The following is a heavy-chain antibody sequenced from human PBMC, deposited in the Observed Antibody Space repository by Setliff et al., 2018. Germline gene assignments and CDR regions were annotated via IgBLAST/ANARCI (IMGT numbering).Heavy chain of an antibody. CDR1: GYTFTSYG. J-gene: IGHJ6*03. V-gene: IGHV1-18*01. CDR2: ISAYNGNT. CDR3: AGDQKVQFLEWYNYYYYYYMDV. Sequence: ASVKVSCKASGYTFTSYGISWVRPAPGQGLEWMGWISAYNGNTNYAQKLQGRVTMTTDTSTSTAYMELRSLRSDDTAVYYCAGDQKVQFLEWYNYYYYYYMDVWGKGTTVTVSS. D-gene: IGHD3-3*01.